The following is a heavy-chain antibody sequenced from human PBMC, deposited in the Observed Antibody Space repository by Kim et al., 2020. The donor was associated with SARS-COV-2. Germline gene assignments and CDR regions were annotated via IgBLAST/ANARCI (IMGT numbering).Heavy chain of an antibody. CDR1: GFTFSSYA. V-gene: IGHV3-23*01. D-gene: IGHD3-3*01. CDR3: AKDQLRFLEWLLRSYYFDY. J-gene: IGHJ4*02. CDR2: ISGSGGST. Sequence: GGSLRLSCAASGFTFSSYAMSWVRQAPGKGLEWVSAISGSGGSTYYADSVKGRFTISRDNSKNTLYLQMNSLRAEDTAVYYCAKDQLRFLEWLLRSYYFDYWGQGTLVTVSS.